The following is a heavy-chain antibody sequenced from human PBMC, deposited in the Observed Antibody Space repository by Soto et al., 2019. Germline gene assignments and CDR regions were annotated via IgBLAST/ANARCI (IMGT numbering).Heavy chain of an antibody. J-gene: IGHJ4*02. D-gene: IGHD3-22*01. CDR3: TRHHLYDSSGYYGLDY. Sequence: QVTLKESGPVLVKPTETLTLTCTVSGFSLSNARMGVSWIRQPPGKALEWLAHIFSNDEKSYSTSLKSRLTINEETTKYDVVQTITNIVPVHTATYYCTRHHLYDSSGYYGLDYWGQGTLVTVSS. CDR1: GFSLSNARMG. V-gene: IGHV2-26*01. CDR2: IFSNDEK.